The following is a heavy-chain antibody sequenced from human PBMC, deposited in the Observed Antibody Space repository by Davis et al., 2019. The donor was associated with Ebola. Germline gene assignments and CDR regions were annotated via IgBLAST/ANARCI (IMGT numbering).Heavy chain of an antibody. CDR1: GFTFSTYG. CDR2: TWYEVSNK. CDR3: ARDRDWNDVYYYYYGMDV. D-gene: IGHD1-1*01. J-gene: IGHJ6*02. Sequence: GGSLRLSCAASGFTFSTYGMHWVRQAPGKGLEWVAVTWYEVSNKYYADSVKGRFTISRDNSKNTLYLQMNSLRAEDTAVYYCARDRDWNDVYYYYYGMDVWGQGTTVTVSS. V-gene: IGHV3-33*01.